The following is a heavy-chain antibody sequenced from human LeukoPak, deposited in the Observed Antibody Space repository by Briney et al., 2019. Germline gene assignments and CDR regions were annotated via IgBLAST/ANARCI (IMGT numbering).Heavy chain of an antibody. CDR2: ISGSGDLT. CDR3: AKGSGTSRPYYLDY. J-gene: IGHJ4*02. D-gene: IGHD6-25*01. V-gene: IGHV3-23*01. CDR1: GFAFNNYV. Sequence: GGSLRLSCAASGFAFNNYVMTWVRQAPGKGLDWFSAISGSGDLTYYADSVKGRFTISRDSSKNTMYLQMTSLTADDTAVYYCAKGSGTSRPYYLDYWGRGTLVTVSS.